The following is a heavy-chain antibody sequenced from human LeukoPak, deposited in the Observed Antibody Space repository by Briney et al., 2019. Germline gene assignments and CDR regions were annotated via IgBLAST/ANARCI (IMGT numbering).Heavy chain of an antibody. CDR2: ISGSGGST. Sequence: GGSLRLSCAASGFTFSSYAMSWVRQAPGKGLEWVSAISGSGGSTYYADSVKGRFTISRDNAKNSLYLQMNSLRAEDTALYYCTGYYDILTGIEPFDYWGQGTLVTVSS. CDR3: TGYYDILTGIEPFDY. CDR1: GFTFSSYA. D-gene: IGHD3-9*01. J-gene: IGHJ4*02. V-gene: IGHV3-23*01.